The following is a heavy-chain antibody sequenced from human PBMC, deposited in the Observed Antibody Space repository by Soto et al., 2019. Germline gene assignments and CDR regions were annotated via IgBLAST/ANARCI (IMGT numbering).Heavy chain of an antibody. CDR2: IIPILGIA. J-gene: IGHJ3*02. D-gene: IGHD2-15*01. CDR3: AREGRYCSGGSCYSPDAFDI. V-gene: IGHV1-69*04. CDR1: GGTFSSYT. Sequence: SVKVSCKASGGTFSSYTISWVRQAPGQGLEWMGRIIPILGIANYAQKFQGRVTITADKSTSTAYMELSGLRSEDTAVYYCAREGRYCSGGSCYSPDAFDIWGQGTMVTVSS.